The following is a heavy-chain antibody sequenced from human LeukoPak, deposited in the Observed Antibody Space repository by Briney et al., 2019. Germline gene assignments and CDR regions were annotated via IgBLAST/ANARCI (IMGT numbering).Heavy chain of an antibody. CDR2: MNPNSGNT. D-gene: IGHD2-15*01. V-gene: IGHV1-8*01. CDR1: GYTFTSYD. J-gene: IGHJ4*02. CDR3: ARGRKKYCSGGSCLYYFDY. Sequence: ASVNVSCKASGYTFTSYDINWVGQAAGQGLEWMGWMNPNSGNTGYAQKFPGRVTMTRNTSISPAYMELSSLRSEDTAVYYCARGRKKYCSGGSCLYYFDYWGQGTLVTVSS.